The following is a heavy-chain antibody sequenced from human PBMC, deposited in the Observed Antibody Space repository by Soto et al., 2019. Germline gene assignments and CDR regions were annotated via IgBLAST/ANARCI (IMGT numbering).Heavy chain of an antibody. D-gene: IGHD6-19*01. CDR2: IIPIFGPA. CDR1: GGTFSSYA. Sequence: QVQLVQSGAEVKKPGSSVKVSCKASGGTFSSYAISWVRQAPGQGLEWMGGIIPIFGPANYAQKFQGRVTITADESTSTAYMELSSLRSEDTAVYYCARLYSSGWYGGGYYYYGMDVWGQGTTVTVSS. CDR3: ARLYSSGWYGGGYYYYGMDV. V-gene: IGHV1-69*01. J-gene: IGHJ6*02.